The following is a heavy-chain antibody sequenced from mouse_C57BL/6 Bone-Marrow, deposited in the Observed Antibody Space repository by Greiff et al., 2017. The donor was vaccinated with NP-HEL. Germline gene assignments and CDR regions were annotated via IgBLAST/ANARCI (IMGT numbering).Heavy chain of an antibody. V-gene: IGHV10-3*01. D-gene: IGHD1-1*01. J-gene: IGHJ3*01. Sequence: EVKVVESGGGLVQPKGSLKLSCAASGFTFNTYAMHWVRQAPGKGLEWVARIRSKSSNYATYYADSVKDRFTISRDDSQSMLYLQMNNLKTEDTAMYYCVREMGLYYGSSYSAWFAYWGQGTLVTVSA. CDR3: VREMGLYYGSSYSAWFAY. CDR1: GFTFNTYA. CDR2: IRSKSSNYAT.